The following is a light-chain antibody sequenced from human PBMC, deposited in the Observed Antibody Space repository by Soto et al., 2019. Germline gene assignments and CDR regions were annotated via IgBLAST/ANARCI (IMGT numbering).Light chain of an antibody. CDR2: EVT. CDR1: SSDVGTYNS. V-gene: IGLV2-14*01. J-gene: IGLJ1*01. Sequence: QSALTQPASVSGSPGQSITITCTGNSSDVGTYNSVSWYQQHPGKAPEIMIYEVTHRPSGVSDRFSGSKSGNTASLPISGLQNGDEADYYCSSYTSSCTYVFGTGTKVTVL. CDR3: SSYTSSCTYV.